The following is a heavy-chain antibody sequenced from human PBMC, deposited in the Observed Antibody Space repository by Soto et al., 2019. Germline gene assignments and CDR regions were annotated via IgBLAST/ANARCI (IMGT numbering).Heavy chain of an antibody. Sequence: PSETLSLTCAVYGGSFSGYYWSWIRQPPGKGLEWIGEINHSGSTNYNPSLKSRVTISVDTSKNQFSLKLSSVTAADTAVYYCARGQNGDYGMDVWGQGTTVTVSS. CDR2: INHSGST. J-gene: IGHJ6*02. D-gene: IGHD4-17*01. CDR1: GGSFSGYY. CDR3: ARGQNGDYGMDV. V-gene: IGHV4-34*01.